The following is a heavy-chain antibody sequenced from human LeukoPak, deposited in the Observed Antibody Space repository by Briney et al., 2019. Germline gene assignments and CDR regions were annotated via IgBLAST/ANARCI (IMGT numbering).Heavy chain of an antibody. D-gene: IGHD1-1*01. CDR2: ISYDGSNK. J-gene: IGHJ6*02. CDR3: ARDRVHGYGMDV. CDR1: GFTFSSYG. V-gene: IGHV3-30*03. Sequence: PGRSLRLSCAASGFTFSSYGMHWVRQAPGKGLEWVAVISYDGSNKYYADSVKGRFTISRDNAKNSLYLQMNSLRAEDTAVYYCARDRVHGYGMDVWGQGTTVTVSS.